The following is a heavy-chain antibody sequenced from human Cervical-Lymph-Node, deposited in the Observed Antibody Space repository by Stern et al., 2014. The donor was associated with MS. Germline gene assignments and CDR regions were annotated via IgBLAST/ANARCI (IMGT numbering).Heavy chain of an antibody. CDR1: GFTFSDYS. J-gene: IGHJ4*02. Sequence: DQLVQSGGGLVKPGGSLRLSCATSGFTFSDYSMNWVRQAPGKGLEWISSITSNGTYIFYAESVKGRFSISRDNAKNSLFLLIHSLRAEDTAVYYCARRGGIHYFDYWGRGTLVTVSS. V-gene: IGHV3-21*01. D-gene: IGHD3-16*01. CDR2: ITSNGTYI. CDR3: ARRGGIHYFDY.